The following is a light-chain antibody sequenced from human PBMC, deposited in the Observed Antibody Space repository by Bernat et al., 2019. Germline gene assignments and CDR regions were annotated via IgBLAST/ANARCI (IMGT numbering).Light chain of an antibody. V-gene: IGKV3-20*01. CDR2: GTA. CDR1: QSVSSSY. Sequence: EFVLTQSPGTLSLSPGERATLSCRASQSVSSSYLAWYQHKPGQAPRLLMYGTASRATGIPDRFSGSVSGTDFTLTISRLEPDDFAVYYCQVYDNSPPAYTFGQGTKLEIQ. J-gene: IGKJ2*01. CDR3: QVYDNSPPAYT.